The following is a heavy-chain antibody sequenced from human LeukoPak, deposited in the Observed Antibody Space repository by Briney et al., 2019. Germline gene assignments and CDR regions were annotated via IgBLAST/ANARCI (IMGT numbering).Heavy chain of an antibody. D-gene: IGHD6-6*01. CDR2: IYTSGST. CDR3: ARLAAPVDYYYYMDV. CDR1: GGSISSYY. J-gene: IGHJ6*03. Sequence: SETLSLTCTVSGGSISSYYWSWIRQPPGKGLEWIGYIYTSGSTNYNPSLKSRGTISVDTSKNQFSLKLSSVTAADTAVYYCARLAAPVDYYYYMDVWGKGTTVTVSS. V-gene: IGHV4-4*09.